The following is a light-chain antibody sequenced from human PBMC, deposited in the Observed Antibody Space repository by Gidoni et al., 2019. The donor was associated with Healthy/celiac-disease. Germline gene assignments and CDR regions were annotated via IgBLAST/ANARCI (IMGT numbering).Light chain of an antibody. CDR2: GAS. V-gene: IGKV3-20*01. Sequence: EIVLTQSPDTLSLSPGERATLSCRASQSVKSNYLAWYQQKPGQAPRLLLSGASIRATGIPDRFSGSGSGTDFTLTISRLEPEDFAVYYCQQYTNSLTFGGGTKVEIK. CDR1: QSVKSNY. J-gene: IGKJ4*01. CDR3: QQYTNSLT.